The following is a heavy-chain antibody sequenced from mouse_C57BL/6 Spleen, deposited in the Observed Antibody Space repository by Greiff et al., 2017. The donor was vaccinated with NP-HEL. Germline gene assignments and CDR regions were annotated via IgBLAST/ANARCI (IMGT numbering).Heavy chain of an antibody. CDR2: IYPRSGNT. J-gene: IGHJ2*01. D-gene: IGHD4-1*01. CDR1: GYTFTSYG. V-gene: IGHV1-81*01. Sequence: VQLQQSGAELARPGASVKLSCKASGYTFTSYGISWVKQRTGQGLEWIGEIYPRSGNTYYNEKFKGKATLTADKSSSTAYMELRSLTSEDSAVYFCARSGLGPYYFDYWGQGTTLTVSS. CDR3: ARSGLGPYYFDY.